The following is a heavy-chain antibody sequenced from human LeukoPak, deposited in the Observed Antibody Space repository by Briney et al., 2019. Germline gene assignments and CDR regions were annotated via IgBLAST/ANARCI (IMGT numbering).Heavy chain of an antibody. CDR2: IYYSGST. CDR3: ARDIGGYDFDN. V-gene: IGHV4-59*12. CDR1: GGSISIYY. D-gene: IGHD5-12*01. J-gene: IGHJ4*02. Sequence: SETLSLTCTVYGGSISIYYWSWIRQPPGKGLEWIGYIYYSGSTNYNPSLKSRVTISVDTSKNQFSLKLSSVTAADTAVYYCARDIGGYDFDNWGQGTLVSVSS.